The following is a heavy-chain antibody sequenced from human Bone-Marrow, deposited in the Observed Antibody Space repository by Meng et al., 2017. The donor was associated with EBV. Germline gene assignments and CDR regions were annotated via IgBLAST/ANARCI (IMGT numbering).Heavy chain of an antibody. CDR3: ATQRRDTDWFDP. V-gene: IGHV4-34*01. D-gene: IGHD6-25*01. CDR1: GGSFSGYY. Sequence: QVQLQQWGAGLLKPSETLYLTWAVYGGSFSGYYWTWIRQPPGKGLEWIGEINHSGSTNYNPSLKSRVTISVDTSKNQFSLKLSSVTAADTAVYYCATQRRDTDWFDPWGQGTLVTVSS. J-gene: IGHJ5*02. CDR2: INHSGST.